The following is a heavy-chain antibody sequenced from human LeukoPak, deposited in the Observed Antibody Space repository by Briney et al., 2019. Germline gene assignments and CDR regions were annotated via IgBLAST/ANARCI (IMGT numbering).Heavy chain of an antibody. CDR2: IITNYGTT. CDR3: ARPRTYYDFWRGYPPFDY. Sequence: SVRVSCKASGGTFSNYAISWVRQAPGQGLEWMGGIITNYGTTNYAQKYQGRVTITADESTTTVYMELSSLRSEDTAVYYCARPRTYYDFWRGYPPFDYWGQGTPVTVSS. J-gene: IGHJ4*02. V-gene: IGHV1-69*13. CDR1: GGTFSNYA. D-gene: IGHD3-3*01.